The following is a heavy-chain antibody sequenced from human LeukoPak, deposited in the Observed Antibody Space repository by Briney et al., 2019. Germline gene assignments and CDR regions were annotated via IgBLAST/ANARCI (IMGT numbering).Heavy chain of an antibody. CDR3: ARKRGYNYGPFDY. J-gene: IGHJ4*02. D-gene: IGHD5-18*01. Sequence: SGGSLRLSCAASGFTFSNYWMSWVRQAPGKWLEWVANIKQDGSEKYYVDSVKGRFTISRDNAKNSLYLQMNSLRAEDTAVYYCARKRGYNYGPFDYWGQGTMVTVSS. CDR2: IKQDGSEK. V-gene: IGHV3-7*01. CDR1: GFTFSNYW.